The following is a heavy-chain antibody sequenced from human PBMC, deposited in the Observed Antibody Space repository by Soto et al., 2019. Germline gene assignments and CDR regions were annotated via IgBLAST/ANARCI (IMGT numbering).Heavy chain of an antibody. CDR3: ARDRKNWNYDWFDP. Sequence: SETLSLTCTVSGGSISSYYWSWIRQPPGKGLEWIGYIYYSGSTNYNPSLKSRVTISVDTSKNQFSLKLSSVTAADTAVYYCARDRKNWNYDWFDPWGQGTLVTVSS. CDR1: GGSISSYY. V-gene: IGHV4-59*01. D-gene: IGHD1-7*01. J-gene: IGHJ5*02. CDR2: IYYSGST.